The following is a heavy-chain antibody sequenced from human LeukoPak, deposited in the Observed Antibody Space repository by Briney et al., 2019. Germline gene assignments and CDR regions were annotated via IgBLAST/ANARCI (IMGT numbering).Heavy chain of an antibody. Sequence: GGSLRLSCAASGFTFTSYGISWVRQAPGQGLEWMGWISAYNGNTNYAQKLQGRVTMTTDTSTSTAYMELRSLRSDDTAVYYCARTFLSGWSGYYMDVWGKGTTVTVSS. D-gene: IGHD3-3*01. J-gene: IGHJ6*03. CDR1: GFTFTSYG. CDR2: ISAYNGNT. CDR3: ARTFLSGWSGYYMDV. V-gene: IGHV1-18*01.